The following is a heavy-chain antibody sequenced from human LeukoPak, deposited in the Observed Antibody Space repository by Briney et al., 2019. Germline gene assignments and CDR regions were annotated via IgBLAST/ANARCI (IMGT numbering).Heavy chain of an antibody. CDR3: ARQALFMVRGLISAFDI. D-gene: IGHD3-10*01. V-gene: IGHV3-53*01. CDR2: IYSGGST. Sequence: GGSLRLSCAASGFTVSNNYMSWVRQAPGKGLEWVSVIYSGGSTYYADSVKGRFTISRDNSKNTLYLQMNSLRAEDTAVYYCARQALFMVRGLISAFDIWGQGTKVTVSS. CDR1: GFTVSNNY. J-gene: IGHJ3*02.